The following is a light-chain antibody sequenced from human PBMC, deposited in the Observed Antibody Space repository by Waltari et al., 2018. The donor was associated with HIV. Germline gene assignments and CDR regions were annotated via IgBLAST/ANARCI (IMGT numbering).Light chain of an antibody. CDR3: SSYTSSSTRV. J-gene: IGLJ3*02. CDR1: SSDVGGYNY. V-gene: IGLV2-14*01. Sequence: QSALTQPASVSGSPGQSIAISCTGTSSDVGGYNYVSWYQQHPGKAPKLMIYEVSNRPSEVSNRFSGSKSGNTASLTISGLQAEDEADYYCSSYTSSSTRVFGGGTNLTVL. CDR2: EVS.